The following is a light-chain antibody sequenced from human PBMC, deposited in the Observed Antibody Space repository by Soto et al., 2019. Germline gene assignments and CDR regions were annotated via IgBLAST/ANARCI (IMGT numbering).Light chain of an antibody. V-gene: IGKV3-11*01. Sequence: EIVLTQSPATLSLSPGQRATLSCRASQSVGSYLAWYQQKPGQAPRLLIYDASNRATGIPDRFSGSGSGTDFTLTISSLEPEDFAVYFCHQRSNWPPTFGQGTKLEIK. CDR1: QSVGSY. CDR3: HQRSNWPPT. CDR2: DAS. J-gene: IGKJ2*01.